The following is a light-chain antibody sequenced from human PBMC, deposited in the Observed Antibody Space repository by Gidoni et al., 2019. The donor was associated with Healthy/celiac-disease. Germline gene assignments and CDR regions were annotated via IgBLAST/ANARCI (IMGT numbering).Light chain of an antibody. V-gene: IGKV4-1*01. CDR3: QQYYSTLWT. CDR2: WAS. CDR1: QSVLYSSNNKNY. Sequence: VALGERATINCKSSQSVLYSSNNKNYLAWYQQKPGQPPKLLIYWASTRESGVPDRFSGSGSGTDFTLTISSLQAEDVAVYYCQQYYSTLWTFGQGTKVEIK. J-gene: IGKJ1*01.